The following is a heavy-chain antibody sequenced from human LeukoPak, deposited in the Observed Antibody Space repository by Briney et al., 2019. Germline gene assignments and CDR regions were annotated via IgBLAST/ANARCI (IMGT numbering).Heavy chain of an antibody. CDR2: IYHSGST. V-gene: IGHV4-31*03. Sequence: PSETLSLTCTVSGGSISSGGHYWSWIRQHPGKGVEWIVNIYHSGSTDYKPSLKSRVTMSVDTSKNQVSLKLTSVTAADTAVYYCASVPSGSYGHFDSWGQGALVTVSS. D-gene: IGHD1-26*01. J-gene: IGHJ4*02. CDR3: ASVPSGSYGHFDS. CDR1: GGSISSGGHY.